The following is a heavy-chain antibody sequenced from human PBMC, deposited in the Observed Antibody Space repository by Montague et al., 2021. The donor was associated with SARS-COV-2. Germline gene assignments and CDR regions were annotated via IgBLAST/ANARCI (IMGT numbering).Heavy chain of an antibody. J-gene: IGHJ2*01. CDR1: GGSISSYY. Sequence: SETLSLTCTLSGGSISSYYWNWIRQSPGKGLEWIGYIYHSGSTKYNPSLKSRVTISVDTSKSQISLRLNSVTAADTAVYYCAGDRGRFWHFDLWGRGTLVTVSS. V-gene: IGHV4-59*01. CDR3: AGDRGRFWHFDL. D-gene: IGHD5-12*01. CDR2: IYHSGST.